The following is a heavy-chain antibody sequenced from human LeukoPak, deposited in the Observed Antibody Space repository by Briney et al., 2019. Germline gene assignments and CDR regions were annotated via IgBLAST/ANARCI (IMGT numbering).Heavy chain of an antibody. CDR1: GGSISSYY. D-gene: IGHD6-13*01. CDR3: ARSSSSWYYFDY. V-gene: IGHV5-51*01. J-gene: IGHJ4*02. CDR2: IYPGDSDT. Sequence: ETLSLTCTVSGGSISSYYWSWIRQPAGKGLEWMGIIYPGDSDTRYSPSFQGQVTISADKSIRPAYLQWRSLKASDTAMYYCARSSSSWYYFDYWGQGTLVTVSS.